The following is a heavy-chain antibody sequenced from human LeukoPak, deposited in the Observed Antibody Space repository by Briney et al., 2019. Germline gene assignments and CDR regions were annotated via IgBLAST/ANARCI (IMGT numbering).Heavy chain of an antibody. V-gene: IGHV4-59*12. CDR3: ARERGMVRGGGFDP. J-gene: IGHJ5*02. Sequence: TPSETLSLTCTVSGGSISSYYWSWIRQPPGKGLEWIGYIYYSGSTNYNPSLKSRVTMSVDTSKNQFSLKLSSVTAADTAVYYCARERGMVRGGGFDPWGQGTLVTVSS. CDR2: IYYSGST. CDR1: GGSISSYY. D-gene: IGHD3-10*01.